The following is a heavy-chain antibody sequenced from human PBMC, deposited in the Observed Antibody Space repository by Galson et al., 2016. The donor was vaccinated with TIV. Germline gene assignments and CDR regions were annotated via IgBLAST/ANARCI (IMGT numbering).Heavy chain of an antibody. D-gene: IGHD5-18*01. V-gene: IGHV3-9*01. Sequence: SLRLSCAASGFTFHDYGMHWVRQAPGKGLEWVSGISSNSVSRGYADSVKGRFTVSRANAKNSLYLQMNSLRGEETALYYCSKARGYGYGSPRDYYYGMDVWGQGTTVIVSS. CDR3: SKARGYGYGSPRDYYYGMDV. CDR1: GFTFHDYG. J-gene: IGHJ6*02. CDR2: ISSNSVSR.